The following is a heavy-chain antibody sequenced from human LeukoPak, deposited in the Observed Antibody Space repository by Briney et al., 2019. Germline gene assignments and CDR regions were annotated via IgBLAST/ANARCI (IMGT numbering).Heavy chain of an antibody. J-gene: IGHJ3*02. Sequence: PRASVKVSCKASGYTFTSYGISWVRQAPGQGLEWMGWISAYNGNTNYAQKLQGRATMTTDTSTSTAYMELRSLRSDDTAVYYCARGRGFLESYAFDIWGQGTMVTVSS. V-gene: IGHV1-18*01. D-gene: IGHD3-3*01. CDR3: ARGRGFLESYAFDI. CDR2: ISAYNGNT. CDR1: GYTFTSYG.